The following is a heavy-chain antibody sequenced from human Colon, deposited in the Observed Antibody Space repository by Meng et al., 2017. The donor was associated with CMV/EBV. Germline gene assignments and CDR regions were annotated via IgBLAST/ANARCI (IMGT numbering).Heavy chain of an antibody. V-gene: IGHV4-4*02. CDR1: GGPITSSHNW. Sequence: LSLTCAVSGGPITSSHNWWNWVRQPPGKGLEWIGEVHHSGTTNYNPSLESRVTISVDKTKNQCSLKLTSVTAADTAVYYCADPPSGYWGQGTLVTVSS. CDR2: VHHSGTT. CDR3: ADPPSGY. J-gene: IGHJ4*02.